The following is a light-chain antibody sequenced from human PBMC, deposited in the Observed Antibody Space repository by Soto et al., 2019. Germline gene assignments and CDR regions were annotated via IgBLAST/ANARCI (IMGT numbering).Light chain of an antibody. Sequence: QSALTQPPSVSGSPGQSVTISCTGTSSDVGYYNRVSWYQQPPGTAPKLLIYEVSNRPSGVPDRFSGSKSGNTASLTISGLQAEDEADYYCSLYTSSTCYVFGTGSKVTVL. V-gene: IGLV2-18*01. CDR3: SLYTSSTCYV. CDR2: EVS. CDR1: SSDVGYYNR. J-gene: IGLJ1*01.